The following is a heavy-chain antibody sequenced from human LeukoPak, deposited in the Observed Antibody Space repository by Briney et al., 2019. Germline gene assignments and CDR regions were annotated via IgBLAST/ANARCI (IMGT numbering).Heavy chain of an antibody. V-gene: IGHV3-11*04. CDR3: ALRLVVAAPYYFDY. J-gene: IGHJ4*02. CDR2: ISSSGSTI. Sequence: PGGSLRLSCAASGFTFSDYYMSWIRQAPGKGLEWVSYISSSGSTIYYADSVKGRFTISRDNAKNSLYLQMNSLRAEDTAVYYCALRLVVAAPYYFDYWGQGTLVTVSS. CDR1: GFTFSDYY. D-gene: IGHD2-15*01.